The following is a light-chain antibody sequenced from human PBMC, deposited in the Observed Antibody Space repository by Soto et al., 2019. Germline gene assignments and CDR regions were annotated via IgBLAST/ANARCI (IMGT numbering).Light chain of an antibody. CDR3: SSYTSISTLYV. V-gene: IGLV2-14*01. CDR1: SSDVGGYSY. J-gene: IGLJ1*01. Sequence: QSALTQPPSASGSPGQSVTISCTGASSDVGGYSYVSWYQQHPGKAPELMIYEVSHRPSGVSNRFSGSKSDNTASLTISGLQAEDEADYYCSSYTSISTLYVFGTGTKLTVL. CDR2: EVS.